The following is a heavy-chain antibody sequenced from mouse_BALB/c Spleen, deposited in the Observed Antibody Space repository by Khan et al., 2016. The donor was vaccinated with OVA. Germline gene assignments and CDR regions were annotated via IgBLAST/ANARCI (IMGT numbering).Heavy chain of an antibody. D-gene: IGHD1-1*01. CDR2: ISYSGST. V-gene: IGHV3-2*02. CDR1: GYSITSDYA. Sequence: EVQLQESGPGLLKPSQSLSLTCTVTGYSITSDYAWNWIRQFPGNKLELMVHISYSGSTTYNPSLRSRISITRDTSKNQFFLQLNSVTTEDTATYNYASEKLLLRYPDYFDYWGQGTTLTVSS. J-gene: IGHJ2*01. CDR3: ASEKLLLRYPDYFDY.